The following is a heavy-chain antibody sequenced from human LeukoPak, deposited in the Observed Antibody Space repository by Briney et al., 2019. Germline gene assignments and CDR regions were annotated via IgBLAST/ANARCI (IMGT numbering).Heavy chain of an antibody. CDR2: IWYDGSNK. V-gene: IGHV3-33*01. D-gene: IGHD3-22*01. CDR3: ARDGKYYDSSGIPDY. J-gene: IGHJ4*02. Sequence: GGSLTLSCAASGSTFSSYGMHWVRQPPGKGLKWVAAIWYDGSNKYYADSVKGRFTISRDNSKNTLYLQMNSLRAEDTAVYYCARDGKYYDSSGIPDYWGQGTLVTVSS. CDR1: GSTFSSYG.